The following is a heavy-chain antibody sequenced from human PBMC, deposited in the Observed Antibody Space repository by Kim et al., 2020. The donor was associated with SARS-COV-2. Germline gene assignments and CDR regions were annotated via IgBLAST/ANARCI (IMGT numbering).Heavy chain of an antibody. V-gene: IGHV1-69*13. Sequence: SVKVSCKASGGTFSSYAISWVRQAPGQGLEWMGGIIPIFGTANYAQKFQGRVTITADESTSTAYMELSSLRSEDTAVYYCARGGAARAGQYYFDYWGQGTLVTVSS. J-gene: IGHJ4*02. D-gene: IGHD6-6*01. CDR3: ARGGAARAGQYYFDY. CDR2: IIPIFGTA. CDR1: GGTFSSYA.